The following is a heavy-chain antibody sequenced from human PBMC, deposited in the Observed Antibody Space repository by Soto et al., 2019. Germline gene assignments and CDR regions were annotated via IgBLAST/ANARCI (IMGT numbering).Heavy chain of an antibody. CDR3: ATDDGGLSYYHYYGMDV. V-gene: IGHV3-21*01. CDR1: GFTFSSYN. D-gene: IGHD1-1*01. CDR2: ISTTGTYI. Sequence: AGGSLRLACEASGFTFSSYNMNWVRQAPGKGLEWVSSISTTGTYIYYADSVQGRFTISRDNAKNSLYLQMNSLRAEDTAVYYCATDDGGLSYYHYYGMDVWGQGVTVTVSS. J-gene: IGHJ6*02.